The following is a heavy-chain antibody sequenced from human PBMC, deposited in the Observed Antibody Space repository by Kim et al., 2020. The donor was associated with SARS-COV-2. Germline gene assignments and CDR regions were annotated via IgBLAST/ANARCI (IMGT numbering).Heavy chain of an antibody. D-gene: IGHD1-1*01. V-gene: IGHV3-11*05. CDR2: IGPKTDFT. CDR3: ARGKTGTTVQRY. CDR1: GVTISGNF. Sequence: GGSLRLSCAASGVTISGNFMSWIRQAPGKGLEWVSQIGPKTDFTEYADSVEGRFTISRDTSKNSLFLQMNSLRVEDTAVYYCARGKTGTTVQRYWGQGTL. J-gene: IGHJ4*02.